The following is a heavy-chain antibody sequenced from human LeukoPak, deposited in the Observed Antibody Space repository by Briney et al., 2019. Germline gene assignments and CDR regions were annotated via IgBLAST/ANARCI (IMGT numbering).Heavy chain of an antibody. CDR2: ISYDGSNK. V-gene: IGHV3-30*18. Sequence: PGGSLRLSCAASGFTFSSYSMNWVRQAPGKGLEWVAVISYDGSNKYYADSVKGRFTISRDNSKNTLYLQMNSLRAEDTAVYYCANPIAAAGRGYWGQGTLVTVSS. CDR3: ANPIAAAGRGY. D-gene: IGHD6-13*01. J-gene: IGHJ4*02. CDR1: GFTFSSYS.